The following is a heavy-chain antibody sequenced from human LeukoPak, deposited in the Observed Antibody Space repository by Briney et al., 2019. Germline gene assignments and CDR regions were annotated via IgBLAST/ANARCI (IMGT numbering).Heavy chain of an antibody. CDR1: GGSTSSGSYY. Sequence: SQTLSLTCTVSGGSTSSGSYYWSWIRQPAGKGLEWIGRIYTSGSTNYNPSLKSRVTISVDTSKNQFSLKLSSVTAADTAVYYCAQTGYSYGYWWFDPWGQGTLVTVSS. CDR2: IYTSGST. J-gene: IGHJ5*02. CDR3: AQTGYSYGYWWFDP. D-gene: IGHD5-18*01. V-gene: IGHV4-61*02.